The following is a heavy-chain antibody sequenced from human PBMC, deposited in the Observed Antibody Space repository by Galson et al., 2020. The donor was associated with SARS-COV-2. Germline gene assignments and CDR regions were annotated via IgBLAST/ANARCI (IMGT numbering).Heavy chain of an antibody. CDR1: GGSFSGYY. V-gene: IGHV4-34*01. J-gene: IGHJ5*02. CDR3: ARDRFPIVLMVYAIGSVGNWFDP. CDR2: INHSGST. Sequence: SQTLSLTCAVYGGSFSGYYWSWIRQPPGKGLEWIGEINHSGSTNYNPSLKSRVTISVDTSKNQFSLKLSSVTAADTAVYYCARDRFPIVLMVYAIGSVGNWFDPWGQGTLVTVSS. D-gene: IGHD2-8*01.